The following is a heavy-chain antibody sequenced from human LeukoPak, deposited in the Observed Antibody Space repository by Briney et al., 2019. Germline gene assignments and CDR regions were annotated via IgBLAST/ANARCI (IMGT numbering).Heavy chain of an antibody. V-gene: IGHV3-9*01. CDR3: AKEYSSTTGGLDY. CDR1: GFTFDDYA. CDR2: ISWNSGSI. J-gene: IGHJ4*02. D-gene: IGHD5/OR15-5a*01. Sequence: GGSLRLSCAASGFTFDDYAMHWVRQAPGKGLEWVSGISWNSGSIGYADSVKGRFTISRDNAKNSLYLQMNSLRAEDTALYYCAKEYSSTTGGLDYWGQGTLVTVSS.